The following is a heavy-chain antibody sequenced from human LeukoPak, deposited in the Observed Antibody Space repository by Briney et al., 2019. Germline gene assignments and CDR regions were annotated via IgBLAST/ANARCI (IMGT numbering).Heavy chain of an antibody. J-gene: IGHJ5*02. CDR1: GGSISSSSYY. D-gene: IGHD1-14*01. CDR2: IYYSGST. V-gene: IGHV4-39*01. CDR3: ARLPESHGAWFDP. Sequence: PSETLSLTCTVSGGSISSSSYYWGWIRQPPGKGLEGIGSIYYSGSTYYYPSLKSRVTMSIDTSKNQFSLKLRSVTAADTAVYYCARLPESHGAWFDPWGQGTLVTVSS.